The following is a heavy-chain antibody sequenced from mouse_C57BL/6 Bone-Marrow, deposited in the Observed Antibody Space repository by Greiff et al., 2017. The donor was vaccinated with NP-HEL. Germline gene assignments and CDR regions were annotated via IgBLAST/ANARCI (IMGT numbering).Heavy chain of an antibody. CDR3: WLLWYFDV. D-gene: IGHD2-3*01. CDR1: GYTFTSYG. J-gene: IGHJ1*03. Sequence: QVQPKQSGAELARPGASVKLSCKASGYTFTSYGISWVKQRTGQGLEWIGEIYPRSGNTYYNEKFKGKATLTADKSSSTAYMELRSLTSEDSAVYFCWLLWYFDVWGTGTTVTVSS. V-gene: IGHV1-81*01. CDR2: IYPRSGNT.